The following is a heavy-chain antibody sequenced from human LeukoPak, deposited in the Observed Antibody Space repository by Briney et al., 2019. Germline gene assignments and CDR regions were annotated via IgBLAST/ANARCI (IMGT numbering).Heavy chain of an antibody. CDR3: AGRDSARNPWAY. J-gene: IGHJ4*02. CDR2: IRPDGSEQ. D-gene: IGHD4-11*01. V-gene: IGHV3-7*01. Sequence: GGSLRLSCAASGFTFTNFWMNWIGRAPGRGLEWVANIRPDGSEQFYVDSVKGRFTISRDNAKNSVYLQMNSLRADDTAVYYCAGRDSARNPWAYWGQGTLVTVST. CDR1: GFTFTNFW.